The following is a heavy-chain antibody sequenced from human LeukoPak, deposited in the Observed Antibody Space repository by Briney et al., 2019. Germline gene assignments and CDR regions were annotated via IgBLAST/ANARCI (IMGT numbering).Heavy chain of an antibody. Sequence: PSETLSLTCTVSGGSVSSGSYYWSWIRQPPGRGLEWIGYIYYSGTTNYNPSLKSRVTMSVDTSKNQFSLKLSSVTAADTAVYYCARVRISMIVVGFAPWGQGTLVTVSS. V-gene: IGHV4-61*01. CDR2: IYYSGTT. CDR3: ARVRISMIVVGFAP. J-gene: IGHJ5*02. CDR1: GGSVSSGSYY. D-gene: IGHD3-22*01.